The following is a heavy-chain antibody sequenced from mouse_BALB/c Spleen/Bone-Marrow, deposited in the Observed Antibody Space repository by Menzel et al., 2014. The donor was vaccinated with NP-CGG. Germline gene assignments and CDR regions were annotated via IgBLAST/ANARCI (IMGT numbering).Heavy chain of an antibody. CDR2: INPSTGYT. V-gene: IGHV1-7*01. D-gene: IGHD1-2*01. J-gene: IGHJ4*01. CDR3: ASPYGYEDYSAMDY. Sequence: QVQLQQSGAELAKPGASVKMSCKASGYTFTSYWMHWVKQRPGQVLEWIGYINPSTGYTEYNLKFKDKATLTADKSSSTAYIQLSSLTSEDSAVYYCASPYGYEDYSAMDYWGQGTSVTASS. CDR1: GYTFTSYW.